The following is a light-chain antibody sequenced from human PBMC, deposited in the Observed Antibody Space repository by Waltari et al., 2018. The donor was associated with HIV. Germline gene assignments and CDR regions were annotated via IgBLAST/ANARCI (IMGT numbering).Light chain of an antibody. CDR2: GNS. CDR1: SSNIGAGYD. Sequence: QSVLTQPPSVSGAPGQRVTISCTGSSSNIGAGYDVHWYQQLPGTAPRVLIYGNSNRPSGVPDRVSCSKSGTSASLAITGLQAEDEADYYCQSYDTSLSGSGVFGGGTKLTVL. V-gene: IGLV1-40*01. J-gene: IGLJ2*01. CDR3: QSYDTSLSGSGV.